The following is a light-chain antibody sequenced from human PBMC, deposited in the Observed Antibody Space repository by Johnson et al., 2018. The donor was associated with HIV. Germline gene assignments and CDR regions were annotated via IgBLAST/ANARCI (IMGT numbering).Light chain of an antibody. V-gene: IGLV1-51*01. Sequence: QSVLTQPPSVSAAPGQKVTISCSGSSSNIWRNYVSWYQQLPGTAPKLLIFDNTTRPSGIPHRFSASKSGTSATLGITGLQTGDAADYYCGTWDSSLSAYVVGTGTTSTVL. CDR2: DNT. CDR1: SSNIWRNY. J-gene: IGLJ1*01. CDR3: GTWDSSLSAYV.